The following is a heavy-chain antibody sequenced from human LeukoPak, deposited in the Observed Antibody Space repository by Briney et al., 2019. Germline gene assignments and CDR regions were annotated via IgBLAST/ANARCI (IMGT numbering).Heavy chain of an antibody. CDR3: ARTYCGGDCRGYYYHYYMDV. CDR1: GGSISSGSYY. D-gene: IGHD2-21*02. Sequence: SETLSLTCTVSGGSISSGSYYWSWIRQPAGKGLEWIGRIYTSGSTNYNPSLKSRVTISVDRSKNQFSLKLSSVTAADTAVYYCARTYCGGDCRGYYYHYYMDVWGKGTTVTISS. J-gene: IGHJ6*03. CDR2: IYTSGST. V-gene: IGHV4-61*02.